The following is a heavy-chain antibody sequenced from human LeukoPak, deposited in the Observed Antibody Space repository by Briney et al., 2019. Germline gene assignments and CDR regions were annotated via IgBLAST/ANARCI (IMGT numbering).Heavy chain of an antibody. CDR1: GYTFTGYY. CDR2: INPNSGGT. Sequence: ASVKVSCKASGYTFTGYYMHWVRQAPGQGLEWMGWINPNSGGTNYAQKFQGRVTMTRDTSISTAYMELSRLRSDDTAAYYCARGIAVAGKAWYFDLWGRGTLVNVSS. CDR3: ARGIAVAGKAWYFDL. V-gene: IGHV1-2*02. J-gene: IGHJ2*01. D-gene: IGHD6-19*01.